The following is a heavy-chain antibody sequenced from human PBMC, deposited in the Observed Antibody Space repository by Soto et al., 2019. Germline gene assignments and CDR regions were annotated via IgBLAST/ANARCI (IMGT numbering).Heavy chain of an antibody. Sequence: PGGSLRLSCAASGFTFSSYSMNWVRQAPGKGLEWVSYISSSSSTIYYADSVKGRFTISRDNAKNSLYLQMNSLRAEDTAVYYCAKRVRYFDWLLKKEYYFDYWGQGTLVTVSS. V-gene: IGHV3-48*01. J-gene: IGHJ4*02. D-gene: IGHD3-9*01. CDR1: GFTFSSYS. CDR3: AKRVRYFDWLLKKEYYFDY. CDR2: ISSSSSTI.